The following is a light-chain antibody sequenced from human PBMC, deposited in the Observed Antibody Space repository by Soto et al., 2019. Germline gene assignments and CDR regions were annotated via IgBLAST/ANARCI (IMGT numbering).Light chain of an antibody. CDR1: QSISSW. CDR3: QQYNSYPWT. Sequence: DIQMTQSPSTLSASVGDRVTITCRASQSISSWLAWYQQKPGKAPKLLIYKASSLESGVPSRFSGSGSGKEFTLTNSSLQPDDFATYYYQQYNSYPWTFGQGTKVEIK. J-gene: IGKJ1*01. V-gene: IGKV1-5*03. CDR2: KAS.